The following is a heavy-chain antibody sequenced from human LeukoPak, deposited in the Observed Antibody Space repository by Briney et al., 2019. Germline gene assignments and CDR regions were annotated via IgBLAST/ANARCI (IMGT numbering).Heavy chain of an antibody. J-gene: IGHJ6*02. Sequence: GGSLRLSCAASGFTVSDNYMSWVRQAPGKGLEWVSTVYSGGLTYYADPVKGRFTISRDNSKNTLYLQMSSLRGEDTAVYYCVRDRWPGLGDFWGQGTTVTVSS. CDR1: GFTVSDNY. CDR3: VRDRWPGLGDF. D-gene: IGHD6-19*01. CDR2: VYSGGLT. V-gene: IGHV3-66*01.